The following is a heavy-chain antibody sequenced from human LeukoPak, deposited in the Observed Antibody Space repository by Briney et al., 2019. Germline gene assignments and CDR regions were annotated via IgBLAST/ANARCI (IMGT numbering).Heavy chain of an antibody. V-gene: IGHV5-51*01. Sequence: GESLKISCKGSGHSFTSYWIGWVRQMPGKGLEWMGIIYPGDSDTRYSPSFQGQVTISADKSISTAYLQWSSLKASDTAMYYCARLAAADYSSGWPYYFDYWGQGTLVTVSS. CDR1: GHSFTSYW. J-gene: IGHJ4*02. D-gene: IGHD6-19*01. CDR2: IYPGDSDT. CDR3: ARLAAADYSSGWPYYFDY.